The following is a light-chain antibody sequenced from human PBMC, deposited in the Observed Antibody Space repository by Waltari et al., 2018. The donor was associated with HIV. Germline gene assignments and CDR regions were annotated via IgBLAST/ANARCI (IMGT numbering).Light chain of an antibody. CDR2: KDT. Sequence: SYELTQPSSVSVSPGQTARITCSGDKLPEKYARWFQQRPGQAPVLLIYKDTERPSWISELFSGSSSGTTVTLTITVAQVEDEADYYCYSTSDDNVVFGGGTKLMVL. J-gene: IGLJ2*01. V-gene: IGLV3-27*01. CDR3: YSTSDDNVV. CDR1: KLPEKY.